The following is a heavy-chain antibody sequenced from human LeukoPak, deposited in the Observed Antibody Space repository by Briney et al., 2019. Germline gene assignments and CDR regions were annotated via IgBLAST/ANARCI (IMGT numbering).Heavy chain of an antibody. CDR1: GYTFTSYD. CDR2: MNPNSDNT. Sequence: ASVKVSCKASGYTFTSYDINWVRQATGQGLEWMGWMNPNSDNTGYAQKFQGRVTMTRNTSISTAYMELSSLRSKDTAVYYCARGSHCSGGSCYSTFDYWGQGTLVTVSS. D-gene: IGHD2-15*01. V-gene: IGHV1-8*01. CDR3: ARGSHCSGGSCYSTFDY. J-gene: IGHJ4*02.